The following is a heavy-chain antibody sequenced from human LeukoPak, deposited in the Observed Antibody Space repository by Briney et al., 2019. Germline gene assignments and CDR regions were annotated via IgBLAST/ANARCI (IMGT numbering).Heavy chain of an antibody. D-gene: IGHD6-19*01. CDR3: ARALAVAGMGRYYYYGMDV. Sequence: SETLSLTCTVSGGSISSYYWSWIRQPPGKGLEWIGYIYYSGSTNYNPSLKSRVTISVDTSKNQFSLKLSSVTAADTAVYYCARALAVAGMGRYYYYGMDVWGQGTTVTVSS. V-gene: IGHV4-59*08. CDR2: IYYSGST. J-gene: IGHJ6*02. CDR1: GGSISSYY.